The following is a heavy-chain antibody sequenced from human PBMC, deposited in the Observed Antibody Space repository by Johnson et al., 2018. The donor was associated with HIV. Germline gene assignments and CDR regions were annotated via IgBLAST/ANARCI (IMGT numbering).Heavy chain of an antibody. D-gene: IGHD4-17*01. V-gene: IGHV3-9*01. Sequence: VQLVESGGGLVQPGRSLRLSCAASGFTFDDYAMHWVRQAPGKGLEWVSGISWNSGSIGYADSVQGRFTISRDNSKNTLYLQMNSLRAEDTAVYYCARSMTTVTVAFDIWGQGTMVTVSS. CDR2: ISWNSGSI. J-gene: IGHJ3*02. CDR3: ARSMTTVTVAFDI. CDR1: GFTFDDYA.